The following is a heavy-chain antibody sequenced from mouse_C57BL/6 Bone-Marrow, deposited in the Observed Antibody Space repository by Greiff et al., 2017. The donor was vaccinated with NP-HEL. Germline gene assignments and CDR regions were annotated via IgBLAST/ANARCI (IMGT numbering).Heavy chain of an antibody. Sequence: DVKLQESGPGLVKPSQSLSLTCSVTGYSITSGYYWNWIRQFPGNKLEWMGYISYDGSNNYNPSLKNRISITRDTSKNQFFLKLNSVTTEDTATYYCARDSGNYLYYYAMDYWGQGTSVTVSS. D-gene: IGHD2-1*01. CDR2: ISYDGSN. CDR1: GYSITSGYY. J-gene: IGHJ4*01. V-gene: IGHV3-6*01. CDR3: ARDSGNYLYYYAMDY.